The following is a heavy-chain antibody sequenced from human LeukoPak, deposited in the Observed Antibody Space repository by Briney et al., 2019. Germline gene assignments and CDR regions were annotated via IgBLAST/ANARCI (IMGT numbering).Heavy chain of an antibody. J-gene: IGHJ4*02. CDR2: IYPSDSDT. CDR3: ARHPVRGSGTGPFDY. CDR1: GYSFTSYW. V-gene: IGHV5-51*01. Sequence: GESLKISCKGSGYSFTSYWIGWVRQMPGKGLEWMGIIYPSDSDTRYSPSFQGQVTISADKSISTAYLQWSSLKASDTAMYYCARHPVRGSGTGPFDYWGQGTLVTVSS. D-gene: IGHD2-8*02.